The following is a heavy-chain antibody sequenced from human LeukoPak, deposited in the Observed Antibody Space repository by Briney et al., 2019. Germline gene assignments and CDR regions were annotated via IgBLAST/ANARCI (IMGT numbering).Heavy chain of an antibody. CDR3: ARDKGYSSSWANAFDI. CDR2: ISSSGSTI. Sequence: GGSLRLSCAASGFTFSDYYMSWIRQAPGKGLEWVSYISSSGSTIYYADSVKGRFTISRDNAKNSLYLQMNSLRAEDTAVYYCARDKGYSSSWANAFDIWGQGTMVTVSS. V-gene: IGHV3-11*01. D-gene: IGHD6-13*01. CDR1: GFTFSDYY. J-gene: IGHJ3*02.